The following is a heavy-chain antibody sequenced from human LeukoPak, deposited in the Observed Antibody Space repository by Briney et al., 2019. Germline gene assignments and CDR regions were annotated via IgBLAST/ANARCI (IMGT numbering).Heavy chain of an antibody. CDR3: ARDVGSGKYGLWFDP. J-gene: IGHJ5*02. V-gene: IGHV1-18*01. D-gene: IGHD3-10*01. Sequence: GASVKVSCKASGYIFTSFGITWVRQAPGQGLEWMGWISPYNNNTNHAQTFQGRVTMTTDTSTSTAYMELRNLRSDDTAVYYCARDVGSGKYGLWFDPWGQGTQVTVSS. CDR1: GYIFTSFG. CDR2: ISPYNNNT.